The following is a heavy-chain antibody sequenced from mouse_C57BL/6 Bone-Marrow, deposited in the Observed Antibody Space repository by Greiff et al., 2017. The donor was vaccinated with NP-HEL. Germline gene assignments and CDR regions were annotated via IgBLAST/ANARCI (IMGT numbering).Heavy chain of an antibody. J-gene: IGHJ1*03. D-gene: IGHD2-1*01. CDR3: ARGRGNYWYFDV. CDR2: INPNNGGT. V-gene: IGHV1-18*01. Sequence: EVKLQESGPELVKPGASVKIPCKASGYTFTDYNMDWVKQSHGKSLEWIGDINPNNGGTIYNQKFKGKATLTVDKSSSTAYMELRSLTSEYTAVYYCARGRGNYWYFDVWGTGTTVTVSS. CDR1: GYTFTDYN.